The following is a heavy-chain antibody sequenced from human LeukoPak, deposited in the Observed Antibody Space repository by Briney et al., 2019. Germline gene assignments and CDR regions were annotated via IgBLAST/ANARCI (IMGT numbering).Heavy chain of an antibody. V-gene: IGHV3-30*04. CDR3: ARGSHSSTWIY. CDR1: GFTFNSYA. J-gene: IGHJ4*02. CDR2: ISYDGSNN. D-gene: IGHD6-13*01. Sequence: GGSLRLSCAASGFTFNSYALHWVRQAPGKGLEWVAVISYDGSNNYYGESVKGRLTISRDNAKNSLYLQMNSLRDEDTAVYYCARGSHSSTWIYWGQGTLVTVSS.